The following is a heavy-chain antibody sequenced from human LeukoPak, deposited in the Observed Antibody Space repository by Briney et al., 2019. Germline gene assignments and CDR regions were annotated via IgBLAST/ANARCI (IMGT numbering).Heavy chain of an antibody. V-gene: IGHV4-59*01. J-gene: IGHJ5*02. Sequence: SETLSLTCTVSGGSISSYYWSWIRQPPGKGLEWIGYIYYSGSTNYNPSLKSRVTMSVDTSKNQFSLKLSSVTAADTAVYYCARVGAAAGPYWFDPWGQGTLVTVSS. CDR1: GGSISSYY. CDR2: IYYSGST. CDR3: ARVGAAAGPYWFDP. D-gene: IGHD6-13*01.